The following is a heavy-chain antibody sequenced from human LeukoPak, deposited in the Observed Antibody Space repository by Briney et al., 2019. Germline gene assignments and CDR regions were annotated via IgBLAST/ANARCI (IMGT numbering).Heavy chain of an antibody. V-gene: IGHV4-34*01. CDR2: INHSGST. CDR1: GGSFSGYY. Sequence: PSETLSLTCAVYGGSFSGYYWSWIRQPPGKGLEWIGEINHSGSTNYNPSLKSRVTISVDTSKNQFSLKLSSVTAADTAVYYCARESIAVAGTTYLYYFDYWGQGTLVTVSS. CDR3: ARESIAVAGTTYLYYFDY. J-gene: IGHJ4*02. D-gene: IGHD6-19*01.